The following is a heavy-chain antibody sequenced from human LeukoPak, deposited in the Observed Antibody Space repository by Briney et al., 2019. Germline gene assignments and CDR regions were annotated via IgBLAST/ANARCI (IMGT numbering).Heavy chain of an antibody. Sequence: PWGSLRLSCAASGFTFSSYAMSWVRQAPGKGLEWVSAISGSGGSTYYADSVKGRFTISRDNSKNTLYLQMNSLRAEDTAVYYCAKSGEYSYGYSDYWGQGTLVTVSS. D-gene: IGHD5-18*01. CDR2: ISGSGGST. V-gene: IGHV3-23*01. CDR3: AKSGEYSYGYSDY. J-gene: IGHJ4*02. CDR1: GFTFSSYA.